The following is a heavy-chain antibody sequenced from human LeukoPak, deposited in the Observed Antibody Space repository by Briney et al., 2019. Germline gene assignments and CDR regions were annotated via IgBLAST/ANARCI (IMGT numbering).Heavy chain of an antibody. CDR2: ISGSGGST. Sequence: PGGSLRLSCAASGFTFSSYAMSWVRQAPGRGLEWVSAISGSGGSTYYADSVKGRFTISRDNSKNTLYLQMNSLRAEDTAVYYCAKDLRQLVLGGYWGQGTLVTVSS. V-gene: IGHV3-23*01. CDR3: AKDLRQLVLGGY. D-gene: IGHD6-13*01. CDR1: GFTFSSYA. J-gene: IGHJ4*02.